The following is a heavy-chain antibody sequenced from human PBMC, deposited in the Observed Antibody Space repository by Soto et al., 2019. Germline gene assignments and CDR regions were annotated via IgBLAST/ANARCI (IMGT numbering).Heavy chain of an antibody. D-gene: IGHD1-26*01. V-gene: IGHV3-23*01. J-gene: IGHJ4*02. CDR1: GFSFGDYA. CDR3: ARDQGGQSGNFIFDH. CDR2: ISGTGSRT. Sequence: EVQVLESGGGLVQPGGSLRLSCAASGFSFGDYAMSWVRQAPGKGLEWVSGISGTGSRTSYADSVRGRFTISRDNVNNTLFLQMNSLRADDTAVYYCARDQGGQSGNFIFDHWGQGALVTVSS.